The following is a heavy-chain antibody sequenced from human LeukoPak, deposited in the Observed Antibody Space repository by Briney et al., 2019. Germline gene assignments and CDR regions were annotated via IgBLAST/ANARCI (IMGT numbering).Heavy chain of an antibody. J-gene: IGHJ4*02. CDR3: ARGEVSPSLYYFDF. V-gene: IGHV1-18*01. CDR2: VSGYTGNT. CDR1: GYTFTTYG. D-gene: IGHD1-14*01. Sequence: ASVKVSCKTSGYTFTTYGVSWVRQAPGHGLEWMGWVSGYTGNTNYAERFQGRVTMTIDASTSTVYMELTNLRSDDTAVYFCARGEVSPSLYYFDFWGQGTLVTV.